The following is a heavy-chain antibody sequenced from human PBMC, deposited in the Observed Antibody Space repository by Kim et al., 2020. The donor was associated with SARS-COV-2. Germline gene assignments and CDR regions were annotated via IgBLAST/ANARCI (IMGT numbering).Heavy chain of an antibody. J-gene: IGHJ5*02. V-gene: IGHV3-66*01. Sequence: DAVRGRFTISRDNTKNSLYLQMNSLRAEDTAVYYCARGGYCGGDCYPQISWGQGTLVTVSS. D-gene: IGHD2-21*02. CDR3: ARGGYCGGDCYPQIS.